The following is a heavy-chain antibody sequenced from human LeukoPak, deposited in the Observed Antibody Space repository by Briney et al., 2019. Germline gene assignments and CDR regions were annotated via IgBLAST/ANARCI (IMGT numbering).Heavy chain of an antibody. V-gene: IGHV3-23*01. J-gene: IGHJ4*02. D-gene: IGHD2-15*01. CDR3: AKLSGASCYSSGDY. CDR2: ISGSGGST. CDR1: GFTFSSYA. Sequence: PGGSLRLSCAASGFTFSSYAMSWVRQAPGKGLEWVSAISGSGGSTYYADSVKGRFTISRDNSKNTLYLQMNSLRAEDTAVYYCAKLSGASCYSSGDYWGQGTLVTVSS.